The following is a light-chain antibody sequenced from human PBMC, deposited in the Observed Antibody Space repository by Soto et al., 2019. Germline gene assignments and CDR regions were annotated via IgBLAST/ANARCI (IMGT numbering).Light chain of an antibody. CDR1: QSISSW. J-gene: IGKJ1*01. V-gene: IGKV1-5*01. CDR2: DAS. Sequence: DIQMTQSPSTLSASVGDRVTITCRASQSISSWLAWYQQKPWKAPKLLIYDASSLESGVPSRFSGSGSGTEFTLTISSLQPDDFATYYCQQYNSYWRTFGQGTKVEIK. CDR3: QQYNSYWRT.